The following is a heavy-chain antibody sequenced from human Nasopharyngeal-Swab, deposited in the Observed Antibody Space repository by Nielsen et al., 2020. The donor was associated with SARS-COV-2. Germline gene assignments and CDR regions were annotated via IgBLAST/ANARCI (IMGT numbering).Heavy chain of an antibody. Sequence: ASVKVSCKASGYTFTSYAMNWVRQAPGQGLEWMGWISAYNGNTNYAQKLQGRVTMTTDTSTSTAYMELRSLRSDDTAVYYCARDPHAGFGELLPYYFDYWGQGTLVTVSS. CDR2: ISAYNGNT. J-gene: IGHJ4*02. CDR3: ARDPHAGFGELLPYYFDY. V-gene: IGHV1-18*01. D-gene: IGHD3-10*01. CDR1: GYTFTSYA.